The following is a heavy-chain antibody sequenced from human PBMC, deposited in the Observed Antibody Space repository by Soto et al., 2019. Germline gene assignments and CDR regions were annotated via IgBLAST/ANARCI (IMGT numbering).Heavy chain of an antibody. V-gene: IGHV4-59*11. Sequence: SEALSLTCTVSGGSINNHYWSWIRQPPGQGLEWIGYIYYSGSTNYNPSLKSRVTMSVDTSKNQFSLKLSSVTAADTAVYYCARGRALNKFDYWGQGTLVTVSS. CDR3: ARGRALNKFDY. J-gene: IGHJ4*02. CDR1: GGSINNHY. CDR2: IYYSGST.